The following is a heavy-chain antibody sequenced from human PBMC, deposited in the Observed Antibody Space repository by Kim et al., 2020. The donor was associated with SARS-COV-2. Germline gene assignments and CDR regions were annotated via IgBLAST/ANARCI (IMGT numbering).Heavy chain of an antibody. CDR1: GFTFSSYA. V-gene: IGHV3-30-3*01. J-gene: IGHJ4*02. CDR3: ARASSGWPTFDY. Sequence: GGSLRLSCAASGFTFSSYAMHWVRQAPGKGLEWVAVISYDGSNKYYADSVKGRFTISRDNSKNTLYLQMNSLRAEDTAVYYCARASSGWPTFDYWGQGTLVTVSS. D-gene: IGHD6-19*01. CDR2: ISYDGSNK.